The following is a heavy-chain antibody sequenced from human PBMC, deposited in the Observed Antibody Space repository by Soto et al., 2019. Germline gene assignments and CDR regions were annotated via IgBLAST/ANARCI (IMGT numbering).Heavy chain of an antibody. V-gene: IGHV3-33*01. CDR3: ARVPNSGDGYNEDY. Sequence: QVQLVESGGGVVQPGRSLRLSCAASGFTFSSYGMHWVRQAPGKGLEWVAVIWYDGSNKYYADSVKGRFTISRDNSKNTLDLQRNSLRAEDTAVYYCARVPNSGDGYNEDYWGQGTLVTVSS. CDR2: IWYDGSNK. J-gene: IGHJ4*02. D-gene: IGHD1-26*01. CDR1: GFTFSSYG.